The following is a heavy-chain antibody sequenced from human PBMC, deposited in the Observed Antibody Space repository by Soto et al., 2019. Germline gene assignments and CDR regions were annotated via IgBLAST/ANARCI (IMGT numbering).Heavy chain of an antibody. D-gene: IGHD5-12*01. V-gene: IGHV4-59*01. J-gene: IGHJ6*03. CDR3: ARASGGYSGYEDYYYYYYMDV. CDR1: GGSISTYY. Sequence: QVHLQESGPGLVKPSETLSLTCTVSGGSISTYYWSWIRQPPGKGLEWIGYIYYSGSTNYNPSLKSRVSISVDTSKNQFSLKLSSVTAADTAVYYCARASGGYSGYEDYYYYYYMDVWGKGTTVTVSS. CDR2: IYYSGST.